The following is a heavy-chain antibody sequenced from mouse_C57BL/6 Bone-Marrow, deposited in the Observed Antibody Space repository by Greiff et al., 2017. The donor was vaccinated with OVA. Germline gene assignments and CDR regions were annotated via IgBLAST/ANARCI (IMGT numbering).Heavy chain of an antibody. CDR1: GFTFSSYG. CDR3: ARRGNYLWVLYYFDC. D-gene: IGHD2-1*01. J-gene: IGHJ2*01. V-gene: IGHV5-6*02. Sequence: EVKLMESGGDLVKPGGSLKLSCAASGFTFSSYGMSWVRQTPDKRLEWVATISSGGSYTYYPDSVKGRFTISRDNAKNTLYLQMSSLKSEDTAMYYWARRGNYLWVLYYFDCWGRGTTLTVSS. CDR2: ISSGGSYT.